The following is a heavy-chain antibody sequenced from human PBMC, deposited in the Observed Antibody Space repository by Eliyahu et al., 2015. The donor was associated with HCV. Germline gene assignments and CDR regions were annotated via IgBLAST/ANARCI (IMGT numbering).Heavy chain of an antibody. CDR2: XYPXDSDT. Sequence: EVQLVQSGAEVKKPGESLKISCMGSGXXXXXXWIGWVRQMPGKGLEWMGIXYPXDSDTRYSPSFQGQVTISADKSISTAYLQWSSLKASDTAMYYCARCSTSCYICCAFDIWGQGTMVTVSS. CDR3: ARCSTSCYICCAFDI. J-gene: IGHJ3*02. V-gene: IGHV5-51*01. D-gene: IGHD2-2*02. CDR1: GXXXXXXW.